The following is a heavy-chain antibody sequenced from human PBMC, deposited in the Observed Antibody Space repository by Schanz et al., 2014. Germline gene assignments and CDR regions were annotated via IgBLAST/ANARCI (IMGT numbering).Heavy chain of an antibody. CDR1: GFIVSSTY. D-gene: IGHD2-21*02. J-gene: IGHJ4*02. CDR3: ARDLNRCGGDCYSG. V-gene: IGHV3-21*01. Sequence: EVQLLESGGGLVQPGGSLRLSCAASGFIVSSTYMTWVRQAPGKGLEWVSSISSSGSSIYYADSVKGRFTISRDNAKNSLYLQMNSLRAEDTAVYYCARDLNRCGGDCYSGWGQGTLVTVSS. CDR2: ISSSGSSI.